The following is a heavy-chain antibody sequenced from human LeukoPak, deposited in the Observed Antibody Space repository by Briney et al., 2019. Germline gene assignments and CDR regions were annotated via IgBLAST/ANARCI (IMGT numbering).Heavy chain of an antibody. D-gene: IGHD5-18*01. CDR2: IYHSGST. V-gene: IGHV4-30-2*01. CDR3: ARQYSYGSQYYFDY. CDR1: GGSISRGGYS. Sequence: SETLSLTCAVSGGSISRGGYSWSWIRQPPGKGLEWIGYIYHSGSTYYNPSLKSRVTISVDRSKNQFSLKLSSVTAADTAVYYCARQYSYGSQYYFDYWGQGTLVTVSS. J-gene: IGHJ4*02.